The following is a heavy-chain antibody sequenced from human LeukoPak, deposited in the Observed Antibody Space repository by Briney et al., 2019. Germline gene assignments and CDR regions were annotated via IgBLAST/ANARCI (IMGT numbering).Heavy chain of an antibody. CDR2: VYYTGST. J-gene: IGHJ4*02. V-gene: IGHV4-59*01. Sequence: IGYVYYTGSTNYNPSLKSRVTISVDASKNQFSLKLSSVTAADTAVYYCARDATGENYFDYWGQGTLVTVSS. D-gene: IGHD7-27*01. CDR3: ARDATGENYFDY.